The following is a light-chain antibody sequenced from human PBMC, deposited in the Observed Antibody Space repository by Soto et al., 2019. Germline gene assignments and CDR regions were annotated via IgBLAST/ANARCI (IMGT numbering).Light chain of an antibody. V-gene: IGKV4-1*01. CDR1: QSVLYRSNNQNY. J-gene: IGKJ1*01. CDR2: WSS. Sequence: IVMTQSPDSLAVSLGERATINCKSSQSVLYRSNNQNYLAWYQHRPGQPPRLLIYWSSTRESGAPDRFSGSGSGTDFTLTISSLQAEDVAVYYCQQYYKTPWTFGQGTKVDIK. CDR3: QQYYKTPWT.